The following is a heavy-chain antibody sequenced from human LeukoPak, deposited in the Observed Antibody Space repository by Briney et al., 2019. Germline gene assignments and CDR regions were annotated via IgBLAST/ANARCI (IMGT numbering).Heavy chain of an antibody. CDR1: GFTFSSYS. Sequence: PGGSLRLSCAASGFTFSSYSMNWVRQAPGKGLEWVSSISSSSSYIYYADSVKGRFTISRGNAKNSLYLQMNSLRAEDTAVYYCAREGSAYSGSYYSPYYFDYWGQGTLVTVSS. CDR2: ISSSSSYI. J-gene: IGHJ4*02. V-gene: IGHV3-21*01. D-gene: IGHD1-26*01. CDR3: AREGSAYSGSYYSPYYFDY.